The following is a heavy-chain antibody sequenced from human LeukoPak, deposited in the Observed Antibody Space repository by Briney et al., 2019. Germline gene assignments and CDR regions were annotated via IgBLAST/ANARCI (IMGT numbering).Heavy chain of an antibody. Sequence: SETLSLTCTVPGDSISSSSYYWGWIRQPPGKGLEYIGTIYYTGDAYYNPSLKGRVTISIDTSRKQFSLRLNSVTAADTAVYYCARGRITMVRGVINPGAFDIWGQGTMVTVSS. J-gene: IGHJ3*02. D-gene: IGHD3-10*01. CDR3: ARGRITMVRGVINPGAFDI. CDR2: IYYTGDA. CDR1: GDSISSSSYY. V-gene: IGHV4-39*07.